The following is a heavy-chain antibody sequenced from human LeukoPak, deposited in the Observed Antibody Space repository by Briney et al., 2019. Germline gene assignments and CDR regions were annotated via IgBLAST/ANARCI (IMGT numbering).Heavy chain of an antibody. CDR1: GGTFSSCA. CDR2: IIPIFGTA. J-gene: IGHJ4*02. V-gene: IGHV1-69*05. CDR3: ARDPANYYGSGSYFRY. Sequence: SVKVSCKASGGTFSSCAISWVRQAPGQGLEWMGGIIPIFGTANYAQKFQGRVTITTDESTSTAYMELSSLRSEDTAVYYCARDPANYYGSGSYFRYWGQGTLVTVSS. D-gene: IGHD3-10*01.